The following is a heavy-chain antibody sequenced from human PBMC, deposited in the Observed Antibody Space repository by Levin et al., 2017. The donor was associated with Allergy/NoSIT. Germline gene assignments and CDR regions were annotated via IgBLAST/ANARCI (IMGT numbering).Heavy chain of an antibody. CDR2: IWYDGRNK. V-gene: IGHV3-33*01. J-gene: IGHJ4*02. D-gene: IGHD3-22*01. Sequence: GESLKISCAASGFTFFSYGMHWVRQAPGKGLEWVAVIWYDGRNKYYADSVKGRFTISRDNSKNTLYLQMNSLRAEDTAVYYCARDRSYYDSSGYFTLNGIDYWGQGTLVTVSS. CDR3: ARDRSYYDSSGYFTLNGIDY. CDR1: GFTFFSYG.